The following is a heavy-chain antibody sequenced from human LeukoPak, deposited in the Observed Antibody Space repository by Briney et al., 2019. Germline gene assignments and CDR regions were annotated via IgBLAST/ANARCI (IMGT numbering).Heavy chain of an antibody. CDR1: GGSISSSNW. CDR2: IYHSGST. V-gene: IGHV4-4*02. Sequence: SGTLSLTCAVSGGSISSSNWWSWVRQPPGKGLGWIGEIYHSGSTNYNPSLKSRVTISVDKSQNQFSLKLSSVTAADTAVYYCARIPVGGTMVRGVRDWGQGTLVTVSS. D-gene: IGHD3-10*01. J-gene: IGHJ4*02. CDR3: ARIPVGGTMVRGVRD.